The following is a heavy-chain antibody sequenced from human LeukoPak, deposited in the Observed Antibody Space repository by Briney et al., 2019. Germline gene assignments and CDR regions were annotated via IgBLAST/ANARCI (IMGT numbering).Heavy chain of an antibody. CDR1: GFTFSSYW. V-gene: IGHV3-7*01. CDR2: IKQDGSEK. CDR3: ARRTGYYDYYYYYYYYMDV. J-gene: IGHJ6*03. D-gene: IGHD3/OR15-3a*01. Sequence: PGGSLRLSCAASGFTFSSYWMSWVRQAPGKGLEWVANIKQDGSEKYYVDSVKGRFTISRDNAKNSLYLQMNSLRAEDTAVYYCARRTGYYDYYYYYYYYMDVWGKGTTVTVSS.